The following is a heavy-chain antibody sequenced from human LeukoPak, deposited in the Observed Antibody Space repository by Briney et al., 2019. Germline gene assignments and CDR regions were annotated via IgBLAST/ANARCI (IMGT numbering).Heavy chain of an antibody. CDR1: GFTFSSYS. CDR3: AREVQV. Sequence: GGTLRLSCAASGFTFSSYSMNWVRQAPGKGLEWVSSISTSGSYIYYADSVKGRFTISRDNAKNSLYLQMNSLRAEDTAVYYCAREVQVWGQGTLVTVSS. V-gene: IGHV3-21*01. J-gene: IGHJ4*02. CDR2: ISTSGSYI.